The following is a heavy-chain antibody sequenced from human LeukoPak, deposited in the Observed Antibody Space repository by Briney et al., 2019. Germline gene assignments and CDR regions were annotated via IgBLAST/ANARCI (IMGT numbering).Heavy chain of an antibody. CDR3: ARGSPGY. J-gene: IGHJ4*02. CDR2: ISPSGGST. Sequence: GASVKVSCKAFGYTFTSNYMHWVRQAPGQGPEWMGVISPSGGSTTYAQKFQGRVTLTRDMSTSTDYLELSSLRSEDTAVYYCARGSPGYWGQGTLVTVSS. CDR1: GYTFTSNY. V-gene: IGHV1-46*01.